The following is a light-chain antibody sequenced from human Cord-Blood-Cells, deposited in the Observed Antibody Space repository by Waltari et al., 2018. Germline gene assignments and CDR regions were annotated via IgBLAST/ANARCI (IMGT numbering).Light chain of an antibody. J-gene: IGLJ1*01. V-gene: IGLV1-47*01. Sequence: QSVLTQPPSASGTPGQRVTISCSGSSSNIGSNYVYWYQQLPGTAPKLLIYRNNQRPSGVPGRFSGSKSGTAASLAISGLRSEDEAEYYWAAWDDSLSGYVFGTGTKVTVL. CDR2: RNN. CDR3: AAWDDSLSGYV. CDR1: SSNIGSNY.